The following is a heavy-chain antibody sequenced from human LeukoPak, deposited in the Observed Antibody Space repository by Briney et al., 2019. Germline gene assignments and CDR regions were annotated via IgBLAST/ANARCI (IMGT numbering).Heavy chain of an antibody. Sequence: GGSLRLPCAASGFTFSSYNMNWVRQAPGKGLEWVSSITSSSTYIYYTDSVKGRFTISRDNAKNSLYLQMNSLRAEDTAVYYCARDYGDFLEYFDPWGQGTLVTVSS. CDR2: ITSSSTYI. J-gene: IGHJ5*02. D-gene: IGHD4-17*01. V-gene: IGHV3-21*01. CDR1: GFTFSSYN. CDR3: ARDYGDFLEYFDP.